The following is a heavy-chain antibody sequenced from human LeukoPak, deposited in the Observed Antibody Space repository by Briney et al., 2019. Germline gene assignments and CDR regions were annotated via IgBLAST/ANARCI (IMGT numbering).Heavy chain of an antibody. CDR3: ALAARYYYYGMDV. CDR1: GYIFISYA. J-gene: IGHJ6*02. Sequence: GASVKVSCKASGYIFISYAMHWVRQAPGQRLEWMGIINPSGGSTSYAQKFQGRLTMTRDTSTSTVYMELSSLRSEDTAVYYCALAARYYYYGMDVWGQGTTVTVSS. CDR2: INPSGGST. D-gene: IGHD6-6*01. V-gene: IGHV1-46*01.